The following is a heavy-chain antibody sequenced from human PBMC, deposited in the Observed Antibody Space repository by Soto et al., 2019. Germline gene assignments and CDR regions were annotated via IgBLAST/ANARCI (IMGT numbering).Heavy chain of an antibody. CDR3: ARDSPPPRE. V-gene: IGHV1-18*01. J-gene: IGHJ4*02. Sequence: QVQLVQSGAEVKKPGASVKVSCKASVYTFTNYHLSWVRQAPGQGLEWMGWISAYNGHTNYAQKLQGRVTMTTDTATSTAYMELSSLRSDDTAVYYCARDSPPPREGGQGTLVTVSS. CDR1: VYTFTNYH. CDR2: ISAYNGHT.